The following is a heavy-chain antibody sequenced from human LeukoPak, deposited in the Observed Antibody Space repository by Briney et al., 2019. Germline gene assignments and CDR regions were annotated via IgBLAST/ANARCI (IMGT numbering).Heavy chain of an antibody. Sequence: GGSLRLSCAASGFTFYDYAMHWVRQVPGKGLEWVSLMTGDGGTRHYADSVKGRFTISRDNAKNSLYLQMNSLRAEDTAVYYCARDFMGAFDIWGQGTMVTVSS. CDR2: MTGDGGTR. CDR3: ARDFMGAFDI. CDR1: GFTFYDYA. V-gene: IGHV3-43*02. J-gene: IGHJ3*02.